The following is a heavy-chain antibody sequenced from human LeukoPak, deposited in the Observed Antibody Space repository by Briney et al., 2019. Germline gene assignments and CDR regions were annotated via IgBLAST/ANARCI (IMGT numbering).Heavy chain of an antibody. J-gene: IGHJ6*02. Sequence: GGSLRLSCAASGFTFDDYAMHWVRQAPGKGLEWVSGISWNSGSIGYAGSVKGRFTISRDNAKNSLYLQMNSLRAEDTALYYCAKSPDYYYGMDVWGQGTTVTVSS. V-gene: IGHV3-9*01. CDR2: ISWNSGSI. CDR1: GFTFDDYA. CDR3: AKSPDYYYGMDV.